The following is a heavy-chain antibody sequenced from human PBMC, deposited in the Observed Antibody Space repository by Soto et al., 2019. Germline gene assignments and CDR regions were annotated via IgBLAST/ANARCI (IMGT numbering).Heavy chain of an antibody. CDR3: ARDTSEWATVTTYNFDY. CDR2: INSDGSST. Sequence: GGSLRLSCAASGFTFSSYWMHWVRQAPGKGLVWVSRINSDGSSTSYADSVKGRFTISRDNAKNTLYLQMNSLRAEDTAVYYCARDTSEWATVTTYNFDYWGQGTLVTVSS. J-gene: IGHJ4*02. CDR1: GFTFSSYW. D-gene: IGHD4-4*01. V-gene: IGHV3-74*01.